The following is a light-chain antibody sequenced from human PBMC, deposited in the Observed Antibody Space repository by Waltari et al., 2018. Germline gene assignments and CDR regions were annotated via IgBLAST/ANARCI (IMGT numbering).Light chain of an antibody. J-gene: IGLJ3*02. CDR3: CSYAGTNNLGV. CDR2: GVT. V-gene: IGLV2-8*01. Sequence: QSALTQPPSASGSPGQSVTISCTGTSSDVGGYDHVAWYQQPPGNAPKRMLYGVTKRPSGVPARFPGSTPGNTASLTVSGLQAEDEADYYCCSYAGTNNLGVFGGGTKLTVL. CDR1: SSDVGGYDH.